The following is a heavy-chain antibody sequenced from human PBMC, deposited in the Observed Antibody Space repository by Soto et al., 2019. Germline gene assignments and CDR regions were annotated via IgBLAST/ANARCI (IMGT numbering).Heavy chain of an antibody. CDR1: GFTFNTSA. Sequence: PGGSLRLSCAASGFTFNTSAMHWFRHAPGKGLEWITVTSYDGTTKYYADSVKGRFTISRDNSKHTLYLQMSSLRAEDTALYYCARDSYSYGYLCSPRDWGQGTLVTVSS. CDR3: ARDSYSYGYLCSPRD. D-gene: IGHD5-18*01. V-gene: IGHV3-30-3*01. CDR2: TSYDGTTK. J-gene: IGHJ4*02.